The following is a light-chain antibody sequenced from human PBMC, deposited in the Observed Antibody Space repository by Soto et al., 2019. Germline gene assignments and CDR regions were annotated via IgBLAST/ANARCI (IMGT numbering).Light chain of an antibody. CDR3: AAWDDSLSGGG. J-gene: IGLJ3*02. V-gene: IGLV1-47*01. Sequence: QSVLTQPPSASGTPGQRVTISCSGSGSNIGTNYVYWYQQLPGTAPKLLIYRNNQRPSGVPDRFSGSKSGTSASLAISGLRSEDEADYYCAAWDDSLSGGGFGGGTQLTVL. CDR2: RNN. CDR1: GSNIGTNY.